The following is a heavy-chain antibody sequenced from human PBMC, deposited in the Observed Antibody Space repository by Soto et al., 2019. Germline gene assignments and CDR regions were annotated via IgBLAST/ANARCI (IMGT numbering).Heavy chain of an antibody. CDR2: INSDGSST. CDR3: ARSSSVWLRLGWYFDY. J-gene: IGHJ4*02. CDR1: GFTFSSYW. D-gene: IGHD5-12*01. V-gene: IGHV3-74*01. Sequence: PGGSLRLSSAASGFTFSSYWMHWVRQAPGKGLIWVSRINSDGSSTSYADSVKGRFTISRDNAKNTLYLQMNSLRAEDTAVYYCARSSSVWLRLGWYFDYWGQGALVTVSS.